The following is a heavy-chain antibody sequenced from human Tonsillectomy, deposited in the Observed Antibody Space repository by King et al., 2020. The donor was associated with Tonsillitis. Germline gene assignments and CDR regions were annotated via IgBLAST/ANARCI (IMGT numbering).Heavy chain of an antibody. Sequence: VQLVESGGGLVQPGRSLRLSCTASGFTFGDYAMSWVRQAPGKGLEWVGFIRSKAYGGTTEYAASVKGRFTISRDDSKSIAYLQMNSLKTEDPAVYYCTRDLGDLDYWGQGTLVTVSS. V-gene: IGHV3-49*04. CDR1: GFTFGDYA. J-gene: IGHJ4*02. CDR3: TRDLGDLDY. D-gene: IGHD3-16*01. CDR2: IRSKAYGGTT.